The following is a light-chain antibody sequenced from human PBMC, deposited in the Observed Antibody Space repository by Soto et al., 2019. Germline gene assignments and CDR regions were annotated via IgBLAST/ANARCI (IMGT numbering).Light chain of an antibody. Sequence: QSVLTQPPSASGTPGQRVTISCSGSTSNIGTNTVNWYQQLPGTAPKLLIYSNDQRPSGVPDRFSGSKSGTSASLAISGLQAEHEADYYCAAWDDRLSGWLFGGGTKLTVL. V-gene: IGLV1-44*01. CDR2: SND. CDR1: TSNIGTNT. J-gene: IGLJ3*02. CDR3: AAWDDRLSGWL.